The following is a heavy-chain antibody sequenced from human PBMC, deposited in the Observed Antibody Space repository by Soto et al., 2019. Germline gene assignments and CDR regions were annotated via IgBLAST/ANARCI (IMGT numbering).Heavy chain of an antibody. Sequence: ASVKVSCKASGYTFTRSGISWVRQAPGQGLEWMGWISAYNGNTNYAQKLQGRVTMTTDTSTSTAYMELRSLRSDDTAVYYCAREQGYYDSSGYSYYFDYWGQGTLVTVSS. CDR1: GYTFTRSG. D-gene: IGHD3-22*01. CDR3: AREQGYYDSSGYSYYFDY. CDR2: ISAYNGNT. V-gene: IGHV1-18*01. J-gene: IGHJ4*02.